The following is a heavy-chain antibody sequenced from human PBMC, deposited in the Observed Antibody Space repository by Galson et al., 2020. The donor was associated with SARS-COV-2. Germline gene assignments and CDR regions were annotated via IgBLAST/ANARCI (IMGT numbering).Heavy chain of an antibody. CDR2: MRNDGSDE. V-gene: IGHV3-33*01. Sequence: GESLKISCVASGFIFSNYAMHWVRQAPGKGLEWVAVMRNDGSDEDYVDSVRGRFTVSRENFKNTVYLQMNSLRVEDTALYYCARGNGSGAYLIDYWGQGTLVTVSS. CDR1: GFIFSNYA. D-gene: IGHD1-1*01. J-gene: IGHJ4*02. CDR3: ARGNGSGAYLIDY.